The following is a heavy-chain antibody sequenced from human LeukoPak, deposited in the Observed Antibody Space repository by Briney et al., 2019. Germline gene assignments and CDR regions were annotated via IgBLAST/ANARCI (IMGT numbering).Heavy chain of an antibody. CDR1: GGTFRSYA. J-gene: IGHJ5*02. D-gene: IGHD3-10*01. CDR2: IIPIFGTA. CDR3: ARVTMVRGVISYWFDP. V-gene: IGHV1-69*13. Sequence: SVKVSRKASGGTFRSYAISWVRQAPGQGLEWMGGIIPIFGTANYAQKFQGRVTITADESTSTAYMELSSLRSEDTAVYYCARVTMVRGVISYWFDPWGQGTLVTVSS.